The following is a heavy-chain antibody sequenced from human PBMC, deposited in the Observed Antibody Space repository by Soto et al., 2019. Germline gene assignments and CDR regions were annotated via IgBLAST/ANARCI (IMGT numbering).Heavy chain of an antibody. V-gene: IGHV1-18*01. J-gene: IGHJ5*02. CDR1: GYTFTSYG. D-gene: IGHD6-19*01. CDR2: ISAYNGNT. Sequence: GASVKVSCKASGYTFTSYGSSWVRQAPGQGLEWMGWISAYNGNTNYAQKLQGRVTMTTDTSTSTAYMELRSLRSDDTAVYYCARDKGWLVPSWFDPWGQGTLVTVSS. CDR3: ARDKGWLVPSWFDP.